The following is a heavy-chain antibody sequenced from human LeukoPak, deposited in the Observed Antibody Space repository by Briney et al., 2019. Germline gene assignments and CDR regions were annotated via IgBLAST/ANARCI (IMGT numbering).Heavy chain of an antibody. CDR2: ISHSGST. CDR3: ARHSVRYFDWLSILGYFDN. Sequence: PSETLSLTCTVSGYSISSDYFWGWIRQPPGKGLEWIGSISHSGSTYYNPSLKSRVTISVDTSKNQFSLKLSSVTAADTAVYYCARHSVRYFDWLSILGYFDNWGQGTLVTVSS. CDR1: GYSISSDYF. J-gene: IGHJ4*02. V-gene: IGHV4-38-2*02. D-gene: IGHD3-9*01.